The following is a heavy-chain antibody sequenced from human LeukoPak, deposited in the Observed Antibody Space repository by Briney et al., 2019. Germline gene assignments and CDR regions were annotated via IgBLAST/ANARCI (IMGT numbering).Heavy chain of an antibody. CDR2: IYTSGST. J-gene: IGHJ3*02. CDR1: GGSFSGYY. Sequence: PSETLSLTCAVYGGSFSGYYWSWIRQPAGKGLEWIGRIYTSGSTNYNPSLKSRVTMSVDTSKNQFSLKLSSVTAADTAVYYCARARPLKPDAFDIWGQGTMVTVSS. D-gene: IGHD4/OR15-4a*01. CDR3: ARARPLKPDAFDI. V-gene: IGHV4-59*10.